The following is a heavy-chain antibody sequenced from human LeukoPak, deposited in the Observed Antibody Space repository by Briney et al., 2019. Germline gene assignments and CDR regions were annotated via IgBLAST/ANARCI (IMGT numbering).Heavy chain of an antibody. V-gene: IGHV4-30-4*01. CDR1: GGSISSGDYY. J-gene: IGHJ4*02. D-gene: IGHD3-22*01. CDR2: IYYSGST. Sequence: PSQTLSLTCTVSGGSISSGDYYWSWIRQPPGKGLEWIGYIYYSGSTYYIPSLKSRVTISVDTSKNQFSLKLSSVTAADTAVYYCARVDYYDSSGFPDYWGQGTLVTVSS. CDR3: ARVDYYDSSGFPDY.